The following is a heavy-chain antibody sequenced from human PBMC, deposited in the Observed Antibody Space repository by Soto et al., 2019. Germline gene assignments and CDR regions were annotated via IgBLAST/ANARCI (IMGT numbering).Heavy chain of an antibody. CDR3: AKSHGRGELFAPHDY. V-gene: IGHV3-23*01. Sequence: PGGSLRLSCAASGFTFSSYAMSWVRQAPGKGLEWVSAISGSGGSTYYADSVKGRFTISRDNSKNTLYLQMNSLRAEDTAVYYCAKSHGRGELFAPHDYWGQGTLVTVSS. CDR1: GFTFSSYA. CDR2: ISGSGGST. D-gene: IGHD3-10*01. J-gene: IGHJ4*02.